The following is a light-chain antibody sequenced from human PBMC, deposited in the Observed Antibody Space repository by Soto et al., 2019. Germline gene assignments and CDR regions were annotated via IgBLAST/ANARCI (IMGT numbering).Light chain of an antibody. V-gene: IGKV1-33*01. CDR3: QQYANLPLT. CDR1: QDISNY. J-gene: IGKJ1*01. CDR2: DTS. Sequence: DIQMNPSPSSLSASIGDRVTITCPASQDISNYLNWYQQKPGKAPTLLIYDTSNLETGVPSRFSGGGSGTSDVITISGLQAEDIGMYYCQQYANLPLTFSRWTKVDVK.